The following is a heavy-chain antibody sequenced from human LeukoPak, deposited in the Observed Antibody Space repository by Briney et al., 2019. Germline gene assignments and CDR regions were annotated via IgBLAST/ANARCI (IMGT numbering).Heavy chain of an antibody. CDR1: GGSISSGGYY. CDR3: ARLPYYYDSSGYDGPAFDI. CDR2: IYYSGST. Sequence: SETLSLTCTVSGGSISSGGYYWSWIRQHPGTGLEWIGYIYYSGSTYYNLSLKSRVTISVDTSKNQFSLKLSSVTAADTAVYYCARLPYYYDSSGYDGPAFDIWGQGTMVTVSS. D-gene: IGHD3-22*01. V-gene: IGHV4-31*03. J-gene: IGHJ3*02.